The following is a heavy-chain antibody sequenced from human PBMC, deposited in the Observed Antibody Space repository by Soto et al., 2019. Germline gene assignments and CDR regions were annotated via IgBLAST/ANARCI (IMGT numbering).Heavy chain of an antibody. CDR1: GFTFSSYA. CDR3: ARESVVVSLGGLDY. CDR2: ISYDGSNK. J-gene: IGHJ4*02. Sequence: QVQLVESGGGVVQPGRSLRLSCAASGFTFSSYAMHWVRQAPGKGLEWVAVISYDGSNKYYADSVKGRFTISRDNSKNTLYLQMNSLRAEDTAVYYCARESVVVSLGGLDYWGQGTLVTVSS. D-gene: IGHD3-22*01. V-gene: IGHV3-30-3*01.